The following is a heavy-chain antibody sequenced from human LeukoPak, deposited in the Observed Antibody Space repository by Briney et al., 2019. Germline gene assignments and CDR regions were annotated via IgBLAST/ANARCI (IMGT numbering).Heavy chain of an antibody. Sequence: ASVKVSCKASGYTFTSYGISWVRQAPAQGLEWMGWISDYSGDTNYAQKFRGRVTMTTDTSTTTANMELRSLRSDDTAVYYCARDTDYDTSGANYRFFDYWGQGTLVTVSS. J-gene: IGHJ4*02. CDR2: ISDYSGDT. CDR3: ARDTDYDTSGANYRFFDY. D-gene: IGHD3-22*01. V-gene: IGHV1-18*01. CDR1: GYTFTSYG.